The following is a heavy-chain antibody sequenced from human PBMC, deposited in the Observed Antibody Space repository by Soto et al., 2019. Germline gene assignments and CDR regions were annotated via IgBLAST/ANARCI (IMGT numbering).Heavy chain of an antibody. Sequence: ASVKVSCTASGYTFTSYAMNWVRQAPGQGLEWMGWINTNTGNPTYAQGFTGRFVFSLDTSVSTAYLQICSLKAEDTAVYYCARDREITYSYDSSGYPPAIDYWGQGNLVTVS. D-gene: IGHD3-22*01. CDR1: GYTFTSYA. CDR2: INTNTGNP. V-gene: IGHV7-4-1*01. CDR3: ARDREITYSYDSSGYPPAIDY. J-gene: IGHJ4*02.